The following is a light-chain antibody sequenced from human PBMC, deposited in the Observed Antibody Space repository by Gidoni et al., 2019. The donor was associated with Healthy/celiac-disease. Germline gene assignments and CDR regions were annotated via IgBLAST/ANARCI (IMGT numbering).Light chain of an antibody. Sequence: DIQMTQSPSPLSASVGDRVTITCRARQSISSYLNWYQQKPGKAPKLLIYAASSLQRGVPSRFSGSGSGTDFTLTISSLQPEDFATYYCQQSYSTPRTFGQGTKVEIK. J-gene: IGKJ1*01. V-gene: IGKV1-39*01. CDR2: AAS. CDR3: QQSYSTPRT. CDR1: QSISSY.